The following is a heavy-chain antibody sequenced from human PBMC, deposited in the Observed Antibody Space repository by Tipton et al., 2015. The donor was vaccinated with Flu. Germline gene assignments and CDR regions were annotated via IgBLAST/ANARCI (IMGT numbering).Heavy chain of an antibody. CDR2: LYSGGTT. J-gene: IGHJ3*02. D-gene: IGHD5-12*01. CDR3: ATLGNSGTDGFDI. Sequence: SLRLSCAVSGFDVSITSMSWVRRAPGKGLEWVSILYSGGTTHYADSVKGRFTISRDNSKNTLYLQWNSLTTEDTAVYYCATLGNSGTDGFDIWGQGAIVSTSS. V-gene: IGHV3-66*02. CDR1: GFDVSITS.